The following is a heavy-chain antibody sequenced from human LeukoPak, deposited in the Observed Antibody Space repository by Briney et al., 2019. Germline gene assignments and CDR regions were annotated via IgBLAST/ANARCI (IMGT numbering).Heavy chain of an antibody. CDR2: IYYSGST. J-gene: IGHJ2*01. Sequence: SETLSLTCTVSGGSISSSSYYWGWIRQPPGKGLEWIGSIYYSGSTYYNPSLKSRVTISVGTSKNQFSLKLSSVTAADTAVYYCARQISYDYVWGSYRSSSYWYFDLWGRGTLVTVSS. D-gene: IGHD3-16*02. CDR3: ARQISYDYVWGSYRSSSYWYFDL. CDR1: GGSISSSSYY. V-gene: IGHV4-39*01.